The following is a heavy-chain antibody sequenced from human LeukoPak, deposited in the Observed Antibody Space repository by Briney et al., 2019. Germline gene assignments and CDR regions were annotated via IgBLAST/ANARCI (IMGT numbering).Heavy chain of an antibody. V-gene: IGHV4-39*07. Sequence: SETLSLTCTVSGGSISSSSYYWGWIRQPPGKGLEWIGSIYYSGSTYYNPSLKSRVTTSVDTSKNQFSLKLSSVTAADTAVYYCARVGYCSGGSCYSYAVPCDPWGQGTLVTVSS. D-gene: IGHD2-15*01. CDR2: IYYSGST. CDR1: GGSISSSSYY. J-gene: IGHJ5*02. CDR3: ARVGYCSGGSCYSYAVPCDP.